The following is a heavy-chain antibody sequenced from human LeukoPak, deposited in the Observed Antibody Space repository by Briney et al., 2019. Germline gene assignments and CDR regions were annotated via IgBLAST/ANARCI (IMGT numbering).Heavy chain of an antibody. CDR2: INPNSGGT. J-gene: IGHJ4*02. Sequence: ASVKVSCKASGYTFSGYYMHWVRQAPGQGLEWMGWINPNSGGTNYAQKFQGRVTMTRDTSISTAYMELSRLRSDDTAVYYCARGLRTTVVTYDYWGQGTLVTVSS. CDR3: ARGLRTTVVTYDY. CDR1: GYTFSGYY. D-gene: IGHD4-23*01. V-gene: IGHV1-2*02.